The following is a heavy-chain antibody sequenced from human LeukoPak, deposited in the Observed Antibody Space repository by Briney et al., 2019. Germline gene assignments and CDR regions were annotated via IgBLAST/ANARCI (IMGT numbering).Heavy chain of an antibody. CDR2: IKRDGSDT. CDR1: GFAFSGYW. V-gene: IGHV3-7*01. J-gene: IGHJ4*02. D-gene: IGHD3-22*01. Sequence: AGSLRLSCAASGFAFSGYWMSWVRQAPGKGLEWVANIKRDGSDTSYVDSVKGRFTISRANAKNSLYLQLNSLRAEDTAVYYCARDANYYDSRGENYFNYWGQGTLVTVSS. CDR3: ARDANYYDSRGENYFNY.